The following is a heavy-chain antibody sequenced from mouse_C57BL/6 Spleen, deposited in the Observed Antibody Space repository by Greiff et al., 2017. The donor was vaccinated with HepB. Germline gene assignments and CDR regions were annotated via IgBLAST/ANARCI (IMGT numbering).Heavy chain of an antibody. J-gene: IGHJ2*01. CDR1: GYAFSSSW. V-gene: IGHV1-82*01. CDR3: AREAGYYYGSSYLDY. CDR2: IYPGDGDT. D-gene: IGHD1-1*01. Sequence: VQLQQSGPELVKPGASVKISCKASGYAFSSSWMNWVKQRPGKGLERIGRIYPGDGDTNYNGKFKGKATLTADKSSSTAYMQLSSLTSEDSAVYFCAREAGYYYGSSYLDYWGQGTTLTVSS.